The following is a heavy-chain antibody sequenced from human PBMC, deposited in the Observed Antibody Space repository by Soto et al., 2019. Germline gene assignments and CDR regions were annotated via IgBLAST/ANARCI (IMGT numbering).Heavy chain of an antibody. CDR3: ARGALDSSGYYYSDAFDI. Sequence: SETLSLTCTFSGCSISSSSYYWGWIRQPPGKGLEWIGSIYYSGSTYYNPSLKSRVTISVDTSKNQFSLKLSSVTAADTAVYYCARGALDSSGYYYSDAFDIWGQGTMVTVSS. D-gene: IGHD3-22*01. CDR2: IYYSGST. V-gene: IGHV4-39*07. J-gene: IGHJ3*02. CDR1: GCSISSSSYY.